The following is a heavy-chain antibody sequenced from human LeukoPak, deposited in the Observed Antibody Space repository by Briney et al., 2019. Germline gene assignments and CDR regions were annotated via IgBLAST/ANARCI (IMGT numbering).Heavy chain of an antibody. J-gene: IGHJ4*02. CDR1: GFTFSSYA. D-gene: IGHD3-22*01. CDR3: AKLYYYDSSGLDY. V-gene: IGHV3-30*18. CDR2: ISYDGSNK. Sequence: GGSLRLSCAASGFTFSSYAMHWVRQAPGKGLEWVAVISYDGSNKHCADSVKGRFTISRDNSKNTLYLQMNSLRAEDTAVYYCAKLYYYDSSGLDYWGQGTLVTVSS.